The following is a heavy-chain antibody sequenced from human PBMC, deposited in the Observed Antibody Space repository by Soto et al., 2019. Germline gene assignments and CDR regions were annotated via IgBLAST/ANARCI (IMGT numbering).Heavy chain of an antibody. V-gene: IGHV1-69*06. CDR3: ASNYIVVVPAATYYYYYGMDV. CDR2: IIPIFGTA. CDR1: GRTLSSYA. J-gene: IGHJ6*02. D-gene: IGHD2-2*01. Sequence: PVKASSEDPGRTLSSYALSSVRQEHAQGPEWPGGIIPIFGTANYAQTFQGRATITADKSTSTAYMELSSLRSEDTAVYYCASNYIVVVPAATYYYYYGMDVWGQGTTCTVSS.